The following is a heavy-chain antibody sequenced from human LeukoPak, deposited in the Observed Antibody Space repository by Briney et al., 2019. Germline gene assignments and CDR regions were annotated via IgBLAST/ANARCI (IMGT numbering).Heavy chain of an antibody. CDR3: ARAYYVWGSYRFNWFDP. CDR2: IYYSGST. CDR1: GGSISSYY. D-gene: IGHD3-16*02. Sequence: SETLSLTCTVSGGSISSYYWSWIRQPPGKGLEWIGYIYYSGSTNYNPSLKSRVTISVDTSKNQFSLKLSSVTAADTAVYYCARAYYVWGSYRFNWFDPWGQGTLVTVSS. V-gene: IGHV4-59*12. J-gene: IGHJ5*02.